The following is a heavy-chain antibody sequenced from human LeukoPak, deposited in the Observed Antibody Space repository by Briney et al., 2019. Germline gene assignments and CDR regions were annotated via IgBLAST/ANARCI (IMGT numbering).Heavy chain of an antibody. J-gene: IGHJ4*02. CDR1: GGSFSGYY. D-gene: IGHD6-13*01. Sequence: SETLSLTCAVYGGSFSGYYWSWIRQPPGKGLEWIGEINHSGSTNYSPSLKSRVTISVDTSKNQFSLKLSSVTAADTAVYYCARGQGSSSWYRYWGQGTLVTVSS. CDR3: ARGQGSSSWYRY. CDR2: INHSGST. V-gene: IGHV4-34*01.